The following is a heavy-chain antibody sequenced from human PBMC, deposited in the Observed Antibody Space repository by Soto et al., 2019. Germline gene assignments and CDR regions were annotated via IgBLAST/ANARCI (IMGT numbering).Heavy chain of an antibody. CDR2: IIPIFGTA. J-gene: IGHJ3*02. CDR1: GGTFSSYA. V-gene: IGHV1-69*12. Sequence: QVQLVQSGAAVKKPGSSVKVSCKASGGTFSSYAISWVRQAPGQGLEWMGGIIPIFGTANYAQKFQGRVTITADESTSTAYMGLSSLRSEDTAVYYCARDLAPLGIAAAGTESAFDIWGQGTMVTVSS. D-gene: IGHD6-13*01. CDR3: ARDLAPLGIAAAGTESAFDI.